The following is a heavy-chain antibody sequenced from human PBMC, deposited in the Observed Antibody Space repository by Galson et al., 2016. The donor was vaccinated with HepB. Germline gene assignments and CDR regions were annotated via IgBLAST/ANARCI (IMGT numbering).Heavy chain of an antibody. V-gene: IGHV3-11*04. CDR1: GFIFSDYY. CDR2: ISSSGSTI. CDR3: ARDGGRLYGMDV. D-gene: IGHD3-10*01. J-gene: IGHJ6*02. Sequence: LRLSCAASGFIFSDYYMSWVRQAPGKGLEWVSYISSSGSTICYADSVKGRFTISRDNAKNSLYLQMSSLRAEDTAVYYCARDGGRLYGMDVWGQGTTVTVSS.